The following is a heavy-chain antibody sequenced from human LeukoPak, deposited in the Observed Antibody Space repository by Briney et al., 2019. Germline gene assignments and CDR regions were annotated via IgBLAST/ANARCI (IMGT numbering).Heavy chain of an antibody. V-gene: IGHV1-8*01. CDR1: GYTFTSYD. Sequence: ASVKVSCTASGYTFTSYDINWVRQATGQGLEWMGWMNPNSGNTGYAQKFQGRVTMTRNTSISTAYMELSSLRSEDTAVYYCAKRITIFGVVYFDYWGQGTLVTVSS. D-gene: IGHD3-3*01. J-gene: IGHJ4*02. CDR2: MNPNSGNT. CDR3: AKRITIFGVVYFDY.